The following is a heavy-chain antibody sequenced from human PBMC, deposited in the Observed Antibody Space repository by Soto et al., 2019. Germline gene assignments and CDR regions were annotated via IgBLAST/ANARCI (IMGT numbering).Heavy chain of an antibody. CDR1: GFTFSGYG. Sequence: QVQLVESGGGVVQPGRSLRLSCAASGFTFSGYGMHWVRQAPGRGLEWVAGISYDGSNKCYIDSVKGRFTISRDNSENTLYLHMSSLRPEDTAVYYCAKDRAERSSSWPHDWGQGTLVTVSS. J-gene: IGHJ4*02. CDR2: ISYDGSNK. V-gene: IGHV3-30*18. D-gene: IGHD6-13*01. CDR3: AKDRAERSSSWPHD.